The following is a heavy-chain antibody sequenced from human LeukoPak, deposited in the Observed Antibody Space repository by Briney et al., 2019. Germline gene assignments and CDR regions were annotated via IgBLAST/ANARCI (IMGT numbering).Heavy chain of an antibody. Sequence: PGGSLRLSCAASGFTFSSHGMDWVRQAPGKGLEWVSSIGTSRSSYIYYAESVKGRFTISRDDAKKSLYLQMNSLRAEDTAVYYCAKVERGYDFWSGYPGGFDYWGQGTLVTVSS. D-gene: IGHD3-3*01. V-gene: IGHV3-21*01. J-gene: IGHJ4*02. CDR3: AKVERGYDFWSGYPGGFDY. CDR1: GFTFSSHG. CDR2: IGTSRSSYI.